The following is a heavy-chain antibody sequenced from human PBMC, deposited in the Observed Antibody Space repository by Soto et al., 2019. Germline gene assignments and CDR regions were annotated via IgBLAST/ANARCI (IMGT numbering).Heavy chain of an antibody. J-gene: IGHJ3*02. Sequence: EVQLVGSGGGLAQPGRSLRLSCAASGFTFDDYAMYWVRQAPGKGLEWVSGIGWNNDKIGYSDSVKGRFTISRDNAKSSLYLQMTSLRAEDTALYYCAKYHRGYGGDDAFDIWGQGTMVIVSP. CDR3: AKYHRGYGGDDAFDI. V-gene: IGHV3-9*01. D-gene: IGHD5-12*01. CDR2: IGWNNDKI. CDR1: GFTFDDYA.